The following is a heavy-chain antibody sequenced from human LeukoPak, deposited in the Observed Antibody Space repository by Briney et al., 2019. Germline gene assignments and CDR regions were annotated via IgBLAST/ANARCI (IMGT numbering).Heavy chain of an antibody. Sequence: PGGSLRLSCAASGFTFSSYEMNWVRQAPGKGLEWVSYISSSGRTIYYADSVKGRFTISRDNVKNSLYLQINSLRVEDTSVYYCARGGAARPDYWGQGTLVTVSS. J-gene: IGHJ4*02. D-gene: IGHD6-6*01. CDR3: ARGGAARPDY. CDR1: GFTFSSYE. V-gene: IGHV3-48*03. CDR2: ISSSGRTI.